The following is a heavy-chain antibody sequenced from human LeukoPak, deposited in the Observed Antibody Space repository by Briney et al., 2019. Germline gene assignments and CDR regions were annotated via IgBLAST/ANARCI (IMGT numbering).Heavy chain of an antibody. CDR1: GFTFSSYE. D-gene: IGHD3-10*02. J-gene: IGHJ6*04. Sequence: GGSLRLFCAASGFTFSSYEMNWVRQAPGKGLEWVSYISSSGSTIYYADSVKGRFTISRANAKNSLSLQMNSLRAEDTAVYYCAELGITMIGGVWGKGTTVTISS. CDR3: AELGITMIGGV. V-gene: IGHV3-48*03. CDR2: ISSSGSTI.